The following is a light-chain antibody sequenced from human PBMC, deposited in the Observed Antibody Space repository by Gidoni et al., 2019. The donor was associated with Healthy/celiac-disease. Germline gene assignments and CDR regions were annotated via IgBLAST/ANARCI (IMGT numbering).Light chain of an antibody. CDR1: QSVSSN. J-gene: IGKJ2*03. V-gene: IGKV3-15*01. Sequence: EIVMTQSQATLSVSPGERATLSCRASQSVSSNLAWYQQKPGQAPRLLIYGASTRATGIPARFSGSGSGTEFTLTIRSLQSEDFAVYYCQQYNNWPPSSFGQGTKLEIK. CDR3: QQYNNWPPSS. CDR2: GAS.